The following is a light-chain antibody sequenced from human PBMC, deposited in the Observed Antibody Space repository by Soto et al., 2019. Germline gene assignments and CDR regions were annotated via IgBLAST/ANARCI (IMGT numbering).Light chain of an antibody. J-gene: IGLJ1*01. V-gene: IGLV2-14*01. Sequence: QSVLTQPASVSGSPGQSITISCTGTSNDVGGYNYVSWYQQHPGKAPKLMIYDVSNWPSGVSNRFSGSKSGNTASLTISGLQAEDEADYYCSSYTNSSPFVFGTGTKVTVL. CDR2: DVS. CDR3: SSYTNSSPFV. CDR1: SNDVGGYNY.